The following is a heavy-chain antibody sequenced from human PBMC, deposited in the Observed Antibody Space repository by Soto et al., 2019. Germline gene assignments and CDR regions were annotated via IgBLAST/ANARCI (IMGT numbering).Heavy chain of an antibody. Sequence: GGSLRLSCAASGFTFDDYGMSWVRQAPGKGLEWVSGINWNGGSTGYADSVKGRFTISRDNAKKSLYLQMNSLRAEDTALYHCARILRYCSGGSCYSGGSDYWGQGTLVTVSS. CDR1: GFTFDDYG. V-gene: IGHV3-20*01. CDR2: INWNGGST. CDR3: ARILRYCSGGSCYSGGSDY. D-gene: IGHD2-15*01. J-gene: IGHJ4*02.